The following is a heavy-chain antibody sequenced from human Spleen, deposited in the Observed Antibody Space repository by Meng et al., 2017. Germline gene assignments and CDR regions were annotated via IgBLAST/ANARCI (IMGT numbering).Heavy chain of an antibody. V-gene: IGHV1-2*06. CDR2: SNPNSGAS. Sequence: QVQLVQVGPEVTKPWASVTSACKASGYIFTGCFLHWLRQAPGQGLEWMGRSNPNSGASNFAQKFQGRVTMTRDTSISTAYMELSRLRSDDTALYYCARDRLLDYWGQGTLVTVSS. CDR1: GYIFTGCF. CDR3: ARDRLLDY. J-gene: IGHJ4*02.